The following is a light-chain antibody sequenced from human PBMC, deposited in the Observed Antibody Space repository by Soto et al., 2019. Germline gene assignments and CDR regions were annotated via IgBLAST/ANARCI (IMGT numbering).Light chain of an antibody. J-gene: IGKJ2*01. CDR1: QSISSY. Sequence: DIQMTQSPSSLSASVGDRVTITCRASQSISSYLNWYQQKPGKAPKLLIYAASSLQSGVPSRFSGSGSGTDFTLTISSLQPEDFATYNGQQSYSPPYTFGQGTKREIK. CDR3: QQSYSPPYT. CDR2: AAS. V-gene: IGKV1-39*01.